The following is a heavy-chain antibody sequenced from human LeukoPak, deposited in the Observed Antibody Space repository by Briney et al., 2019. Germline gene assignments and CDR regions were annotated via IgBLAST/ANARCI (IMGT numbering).Heavy chain of an antibody. D-gene: IGHD3-10*01. CDR3: AKAGGLAIEFFQH. J-gene: IGHJ1*01. Sequence: GGSLSLSCAASGFTFSSYAMSWVRQPPGKGLEYVSGISSGGTRYDAVSVRGRFTISRENSRNTLYLQMSSLRAEDTAIYYCAKAGGLAIEFFQHWGQGTLVTVCS. V-gene: IGHV3-23*01. CDR2: ISSGGTR. CDR1: GFTFSSYA.